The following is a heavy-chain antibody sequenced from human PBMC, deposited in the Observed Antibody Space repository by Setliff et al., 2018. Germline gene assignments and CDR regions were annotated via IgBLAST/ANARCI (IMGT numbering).Heavy chain of an antibody. V-gene: IGHV4-61*09. J-gene: IGHJ6*03. Sequence: PSETLSLTCTVSGGSISSGSYYWSWIRQPAGKGLEWIGHIYSSGSTNYNPSLKSRVTISVDRFKNQFSLKLSSVIAADTAVYYCARDLYSSSSGGFYYYYYYMDVWGKGTTVTVSS. CDR2: IYSSGST. D-gene: IGHD6-6*01. CDR1: GGSISSGSYY. CDR3: ARDLYSSSSGGFYYYYYYMDV.